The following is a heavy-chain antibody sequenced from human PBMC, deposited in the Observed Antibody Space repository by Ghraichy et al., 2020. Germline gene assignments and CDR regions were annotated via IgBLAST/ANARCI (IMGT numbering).Heavy chain of an antibody. J-gene: IGHJ6*02. CDR2: INPNSGGT. V-gene: IGHV1-2*02. D-gene: IGHD4-17*01. CDR3: AREDYGDLIYYYYGMDV. CDR1: GYTFTGYY. Sequence: ASVKVSCKASGYTFTGYYMHWVRQAPGQGLEWMGWINPNSGGTNYAQKFQGRVTMTRDTSISTAYMELSRLRSDDTAVYYCAREDYGDLIYYYYGMDVWGQGTTVTVSS.